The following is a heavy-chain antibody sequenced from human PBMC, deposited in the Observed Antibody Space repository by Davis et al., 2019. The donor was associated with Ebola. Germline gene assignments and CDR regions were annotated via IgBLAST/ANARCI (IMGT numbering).Heavy chain of an antibody. CDR3: ARDLLVPTAPNFDY. V-gene: IGHV1-18*01. D-gene: IGHD2-2*01. CDR2: ISAYNGNT. Sequence: ASVKVSCKASGYTFTSYGISWVRQAPGQGLEWMGWISAYNGNTNYAQKLQGRVTMTTDTSTSTAYMELSSLRSEDTAVYYCARDLLVPTAPNFDYWGQGTLVTVSS. CDR1: GYTFTSYG. J-gene: IGHJ4*02.